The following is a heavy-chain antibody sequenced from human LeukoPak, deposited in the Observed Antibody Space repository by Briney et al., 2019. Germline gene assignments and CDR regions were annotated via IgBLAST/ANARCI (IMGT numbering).Heavy chain of an antibody. CDR3: ARDSIYTRAAAGLSWFDP. CDR2: IWYDGSNK. V-gene: IGHV3-33*01. J-gene: IGHJ5*02. Sequence: AGGSLRLSCAASGFTFSSYGMPWVRQAPGKGLEWVAVIWYDGSNKYYADSVKGRFTISRDNSKNTLYLQMNSLRAEDTAVYYCARDSIYTRAAAGLSWFDPWGQGTLVTVSS. D-gene: IGHD6-13*01. CDR1: GFTFSSYG.